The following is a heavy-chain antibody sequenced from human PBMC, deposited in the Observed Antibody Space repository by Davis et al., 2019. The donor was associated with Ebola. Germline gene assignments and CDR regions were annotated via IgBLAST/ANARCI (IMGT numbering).Heavy chain of an antibody. V-gene: IGHV3-30*04. CDR3: ARVTGITMVRGVRLNLYFDY. Sequence: PGGSLRLSCVGSGFTFSSYAMHWVRQAPGKGLEWVAVISYEGGSKDHADSVKGRFTISRDNSKNTLYLQMNSLRAEDTAVYYCARVTGITMVRGVRLNLYFDYWGQGTLVTVSS. CDR2: ISYEGGSK. CDR1: GFTFSSYA. J-gene: IGHJ4*02. D-gene: IGHD3-10*01.